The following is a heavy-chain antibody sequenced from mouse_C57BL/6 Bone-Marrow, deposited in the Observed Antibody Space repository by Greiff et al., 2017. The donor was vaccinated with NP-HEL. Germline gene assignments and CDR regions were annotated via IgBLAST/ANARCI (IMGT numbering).Heavy chain of an antibody. CDR1: GYTFTSYG. CDR3: ARSGFIKCSWFAY. D-gene: IGHD1-1*01. CDR2: IYPRSGNT. V-gene: IGHV1-81*01. J-gene: IGHJ3*01. Sequence: VQGVESGAELARPGASVKLSCKASGYTFTSYGISWVKQRPGQGLEWIGEIYPRSGNTYYNEKFKGKATLTADKSSSTAYMELRSLTSEDSAVYFCARSGFIKCSWFAYWGQGTLVTVSA.